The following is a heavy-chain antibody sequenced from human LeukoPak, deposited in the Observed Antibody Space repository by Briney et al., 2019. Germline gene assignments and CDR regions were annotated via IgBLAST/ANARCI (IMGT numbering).Heavy chain of an antibody. D-gene: IGHD1-1*01. CDR3: ARDQKYVLPKTGFDY. J-gene: IGHJ4*02. Sequence: PGGSLRLSCVASGFTFSSYSMNWVRQAPGKGLEWVSSISGSSSYIYYGDSVKGRFTISRDNAKNSLYLQMNSLRAEDTAVHYCARDQKYVLPKTGFDYWGQGTLVTVSS. V-gene: IGHV3-21*01. CDR2: ISGSSSYI. CDR1: GFTFSSYS.